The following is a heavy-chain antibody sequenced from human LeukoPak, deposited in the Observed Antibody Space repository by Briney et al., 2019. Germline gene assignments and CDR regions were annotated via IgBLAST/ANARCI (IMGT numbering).Heavy chain of an antibody. J-gene: IGHJ4*02. CDR2: IYHSGST. CDR1: GGSISSYY. V-gene: IGHV4-59*01. CDR3: ARVRDSSGYYGEYYFDY. D-gene: IGHD3-22*01. Sequence: PSETLSLTCTVSGGSISSYYWSWIRQPPGKGLEWIGYIYHSGSTNYNPSLKSRVTISVDTSKNQFSLKLSSVTAADTAVYYCARVRDSSGYYGEYYFDYWGQGTLVTVSS.